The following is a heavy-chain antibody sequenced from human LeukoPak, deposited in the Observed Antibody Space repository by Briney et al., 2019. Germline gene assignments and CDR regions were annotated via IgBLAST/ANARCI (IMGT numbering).Heavy chain of an antibody. CDR1: GFTLSTYP. D-gene: IGHD6-19*01. CDR3: VRGLGSSGWHYFDY. CDR2: ISYDGSNM. Sequence: PGTSLRLSCAASGFTLSTYPTHWVRQAPGKGLEWVAVISYDGSNMYYADSVKGRFTISRDNYKNTLYLQMNSLRAEDTAVYYCVRGLGSSGWHYFDYWAQGTLVTVSS. V-gene: IGHV3-30*04. J-gene: IGHJ4*02.